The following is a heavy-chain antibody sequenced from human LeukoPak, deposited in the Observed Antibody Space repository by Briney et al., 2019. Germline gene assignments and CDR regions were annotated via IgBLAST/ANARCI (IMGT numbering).Heavy chain of an antibody. CDR2: IDPNNGHT. Sequence: ASVKVSCKASGYSLTGYYMHWVRQAPGQGLEWMGWIDPNNGHTNYVQKFQDRVTMTRDTSISTVYMDLSRMRFDDTALYYCATEVGAIPYWGQGTLVTVSS. J-gene: IGHJ4*02. V-gene: IGHV1-2*02. CDR3: ATEVGAIPY. D-gene: IGHD2-21*01. CDR1: GYSLTGYY.